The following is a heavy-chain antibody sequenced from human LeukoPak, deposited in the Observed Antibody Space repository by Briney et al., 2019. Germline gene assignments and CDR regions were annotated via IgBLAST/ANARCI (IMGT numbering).Heavy chain of an antibody. V-gene: IGHV7-4-1*02. CDR2: INTNTGNP. J-gene: IGHJ4*02. Sequence: ASVKVSCKASGYTFTSNALGWVRQAPGQGLEWMGWINTNTGNPTYAQGFTGRFVFPLDTSDNTAYLQISSLQAEDTAVYYCASFFCTSGLCYYLDYWGQGTLVTVSS. CDR3: ASFFCTSGLCYYLDY. D-gene: IGHD2-8*01. CDR1: GYTFTSNA.